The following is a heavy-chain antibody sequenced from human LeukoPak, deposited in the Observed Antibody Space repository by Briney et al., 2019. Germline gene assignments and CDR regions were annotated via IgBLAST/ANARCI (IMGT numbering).Heavy chain of an antibody. J-gene: IGHJ5*02. CDR3: ARHFPVLLGYCGSSGWQRDAWFDP. V-gene: IGHV4-39*01. Sequence: SETLSLTCTVSVGSISIGTYYCGWIRQPPGKGLEWIGSIYYSGSTYYNPSLKSRVTISVETSKHQFSLKLSSVTAADTAVYYCARHFPVLLGYCGSSGWQRDAWFDPWGQGSRVTVSS. CDR1: VGSISIGTYY. D-gene: IGHD2-2*01. CDR2: IYYSGST.